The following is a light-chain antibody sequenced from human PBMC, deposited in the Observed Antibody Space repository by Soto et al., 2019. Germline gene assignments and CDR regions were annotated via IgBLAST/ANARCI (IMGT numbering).Light chain of an antibody. CDR1: RSNY. Sequence: QSVLTQPPSVSAAPGQKVTISCSGSRSNYVSWYQRLPGTAPKLLIYDNYKRPSGIPDRFSGFKSGTSATLDITGLQTGDEADYYCGAWDSSLLAWVFGGGTKVTVL. V-gene: IGLV1-51*01. CDR2: DNY. CDR3: GAWDSSLLAWV. J-gene: IGLJ3*02.